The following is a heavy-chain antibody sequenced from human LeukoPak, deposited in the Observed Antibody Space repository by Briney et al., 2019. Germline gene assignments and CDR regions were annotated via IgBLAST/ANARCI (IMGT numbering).Heavy chain of an antibody. D-gene: IGHD3-10*01. V-gene: IGHV1-69*13. CDR3: ARHYYGSGSILYYGMDV. CDR2: IIPIFGTA. Sequence: SVKVSCKASGGTFSIYAISWVRQAPGQGLEWMGMIIPIFGTANYAQKFQGRVTITADESTSTDHMELSSLRSEDTAVYYCARHYYGSGSILYYGMDVWGKGTTVTVSS. J-gene: IGHJ6*04. CDR1: GGTFSIYA.